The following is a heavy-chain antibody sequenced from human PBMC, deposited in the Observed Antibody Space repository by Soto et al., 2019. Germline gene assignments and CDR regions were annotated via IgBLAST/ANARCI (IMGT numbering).Heavy chain of an antibody. CDR3: ARAPRGNYGYPSYFDY. J-gene: IGHJ4*02. Sequence: PSETLSLTCTVSGGSISSGDYYWSWIRQPPGKGLEWIGYIYYSGSTNYNPSLKSRVTISVDTSKNQFSLKLSSVTAADTAVYYCARAPRGNYGYPSYFDYWGQGTLVTAPQ. CDR2: IYYSGST. D-gene: IGHD3-10*01. V-gene: IGHV4-61*08. CDR1: GGSISSGDYY.